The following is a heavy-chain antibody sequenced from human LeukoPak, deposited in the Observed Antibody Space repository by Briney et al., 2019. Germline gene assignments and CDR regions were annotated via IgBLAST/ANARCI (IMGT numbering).Heavy chain of an antibody. CDR3: VRDAERGFDYSNSLKY. D-gene: IGHD4-11*01. J-gene: IGHJ4*02. CDR1: GFTYSHYG. V-gene: IGHV3-33*08. CDR2: IWSDGTEK. Sequence: PGGSLRLSCTASGFTYSHYGMHWVRQAPGKGLEWVAVIWSDGTEKHYSDAVKGRFTISRDNFGNTLYLQMNSLRGDDTAVYYCVRDAERGFDYSNSLKYWGQGTLVTVSS.